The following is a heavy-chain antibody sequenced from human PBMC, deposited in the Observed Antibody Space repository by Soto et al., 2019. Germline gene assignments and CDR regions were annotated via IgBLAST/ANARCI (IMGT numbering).Heavy chain of an antibody. CDR2: ISGSGDRT. CDR3: VNDEGGDPSTAPH. V-gene: IGHV3-23*01. CDR1: GITISNYP. D-gene: IGHD2-21*01. J-gene: IGHJ4*02. Sequence: EVQLLESGGGLVQPGGSLRLSCAASGITISNYPMSWVRQAPGKGLDWVSGISGSGDRTYYADSAKGRFTISKDISRNSLSLQLDSLGVEDTAVYFCVNDEGGDPSTAPHWGQGTLVTVSS.